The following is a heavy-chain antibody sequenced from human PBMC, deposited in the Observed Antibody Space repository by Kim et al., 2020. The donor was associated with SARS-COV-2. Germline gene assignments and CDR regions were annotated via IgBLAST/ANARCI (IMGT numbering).Heavy chain of an antibody. D-gene: IGHD6-19*01. J-gene: IGHJ4*02. CDR3: ARGFGGRIAVAGFLGWWHFDY. CDR2: IYYSGST. Sequence: SETLSLTCTVSGGSISSYYWSWIRQPPGKGLEWIGYIYYSGSTNYNPSLKSRVTISVDTSKNQFSLKLSSVTAADTAVYYCARGFGGRIAVAGFLGWWHFDYWGQGTLVTVSS. CDR1: GGSISSYY. V-gene: IGHV4-59*13.